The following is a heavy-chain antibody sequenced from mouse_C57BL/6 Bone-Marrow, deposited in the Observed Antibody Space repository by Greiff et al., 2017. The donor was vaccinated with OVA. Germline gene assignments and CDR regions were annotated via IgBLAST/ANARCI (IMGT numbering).Heavy chain of an antibody. CDR3: ATLPADYYGSGYFDY. Sequence: EVQLQQSVAELVRPGASVKLSCTASGFNITNTYMHWVKQRPEQGLEWIGRIDPANGNTKYAPKFQGKATITADPSSNTAYLQLSSLTSEDTAIYDCATLPADYYGSGYFDYWGQGTTLTVSS. CDR2: IDPANGNT. J-gene: IGHJ2*01. D-gene: IGHD1-1*01. V-gene: IGHV14-3*01. CDR1: GFNITNTY.